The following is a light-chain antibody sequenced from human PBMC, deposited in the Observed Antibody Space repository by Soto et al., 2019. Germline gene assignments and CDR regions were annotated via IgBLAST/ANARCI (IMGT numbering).Light chain of an antibody. Sequence: TQSPASLSLSPGGRAALSFRASQSVSSSLAWYQQKPGRSPRLLIYGASTRAIGIPARFSGSGSGTEFTLTISSLQSEDFAVYYCLQYNNWWTFGQGTKVDI. J-gene: IGKJ1*01. CDR3: LQYNNWWT. CDR1: QSVSSS. V-gene: IGKV3-15*01. CDR2: GAS.